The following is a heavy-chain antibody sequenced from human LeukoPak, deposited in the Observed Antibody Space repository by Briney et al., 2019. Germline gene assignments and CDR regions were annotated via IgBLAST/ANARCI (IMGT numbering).Heavy chain of an antibody. CDR3: ARSPIAVAGLFDY. V-gene: IGHV3-21*01. J-gene: IGHJ4*02. D-gene: IGHD6-19*01. Sequence: GGSLRLSCAASGFTFSSYSMNWVRQAPGKGLEWVSSISSSSSYIYYADSVKGRFTIPRDNAKNSLYLQMNSLRAEDTAVYYCARSPIAVAGLFDYWGQGTLVTVSS. CDR1: GFTFSSYS. CDR2: ISSSSSYI.